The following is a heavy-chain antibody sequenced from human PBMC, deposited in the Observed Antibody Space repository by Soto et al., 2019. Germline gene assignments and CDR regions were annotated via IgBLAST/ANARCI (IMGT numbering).Heavy chain of an antibody. CDR2: INAGNGNT. D-gene: IGHD2-15*01. CDR3: ARFPFYCSGGSCYATDAFDI. Sequence: QVQLVQSGAEVKKPGASVKVSCKASGYTFTSYAMHWVRQAPGQRLEWMGWINAGNGNTKYSQKFQGRVTITRDTSASTAYMELSSLRSEDTAVYYCARFPFYCSGGSCYATDAFDIWGQGTMVTVSS. CDR1: GYTFTSYA. J-gene: IGHJ3*02. V-gene: IGHV1-3*01.